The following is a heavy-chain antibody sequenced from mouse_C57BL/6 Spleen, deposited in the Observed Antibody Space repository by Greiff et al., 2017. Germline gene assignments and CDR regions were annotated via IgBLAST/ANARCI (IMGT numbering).Heavy chain of an antibody. CDR1: GYTFTGYW. V-gene: IGHV1-9*01. J-gene: IGHJ2*01. Sequence: VQLVESGAELMKPGASVKLSCKATGYTFTGYWIEWVKQRPGQGLEWIGEILPGSGSTNYNEKFKGKATFTADTSSTTAYMQLSSLTTEDSAIYYCASSSFYYYGNSYLCDFDYWGQGTTLTVSS. CDR2: ILPGSGST. CDR3: ASSSFYYYGNSYLCDFDY. D-gene: IGHD1-1*01.